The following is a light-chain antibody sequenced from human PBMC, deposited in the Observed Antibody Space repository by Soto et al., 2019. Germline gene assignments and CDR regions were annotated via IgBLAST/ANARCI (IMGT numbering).Light chain of an antibody. Sequence: QSALTHPASVSGSPGQSITVSCTGTSSDVGSYNLVSWYQQHPGKAPKLMIYEVSKRPSGVSNRFSGSKSGNTAPLTISGLQAEDEADYYCCSYAGSSTYVFGTGTKVTVL. J-gene: IGLJ1*01. CDR3: CSYAGSSTYV. CDR2: EVS. CDR1: SSDVGSYNL. V-gene: IGLV2-23*02.